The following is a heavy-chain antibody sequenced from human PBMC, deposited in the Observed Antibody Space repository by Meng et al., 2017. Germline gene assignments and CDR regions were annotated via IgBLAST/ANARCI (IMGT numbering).Heavy chain of an antibody. J-gene: IGHJ4*02. Sequence: LSLTCAASGFTFSSYAMSWVRQAPGKGLEWVSAISGSGGSTYYADSVKGRFTISRDNSKNTLYLQMNSLRAEDTAVYYCAKDLWGDIVVVVAAHDYWGQGTLVTVSS. V-gene: IGHV3-23*01. D-gene: IGHD2-15*01. CDR3: AKDLWGDIVVVVAAHDY. CDR1: GFTFSSYA. CDR2: ISGSGGST.